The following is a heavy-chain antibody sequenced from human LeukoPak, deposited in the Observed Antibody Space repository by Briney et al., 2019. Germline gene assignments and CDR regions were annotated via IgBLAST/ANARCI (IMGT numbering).Heavy chain of an antibody. CDR3: ARAESNWFDP. V-gene: IGHV4-31*03. CDR2: IYYSGST. J-gene: IGHJ5*02. CDR1: GGSVSSGTFH. Sequence: SQTLSLTCTVSGGSVSSGTFHSSWIRQPPGKGLEWIGYIYYSGSTYYNPSLKSRVTISADTSKNQFSLKLDSVTAPDTAVYYCARAESNWFDPWGQGTLVTVSS.